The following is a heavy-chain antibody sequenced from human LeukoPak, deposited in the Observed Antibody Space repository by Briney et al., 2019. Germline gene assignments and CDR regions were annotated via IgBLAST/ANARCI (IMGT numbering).Heavy chain of an antibody. CDR2: VSNSGST. V-gene: IGHV4-59*12. D-gene: IGHD3-10*01. CDR1: GVSISNYY. J-gene: IGHJ4*02. CDR3: ARQYYGSGNHFDY. Sequence: SETLSLTCTVSGVSISNYYWSWIRQPPGRALEWIGCVSNSGSTNYNPSLKSRVTMSLDTSKNQFSLKLSSVTAADTAVYYCARQYYGSGNHFDYWGQGTLVTVSS.